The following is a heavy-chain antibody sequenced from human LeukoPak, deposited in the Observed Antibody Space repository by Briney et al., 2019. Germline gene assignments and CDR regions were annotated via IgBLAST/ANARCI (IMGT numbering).Heavy chain of an antibody. CDR3: ARQRYYYDSSGYYYYFDY. D-gene: IGHD3-22*01. J-gene: IGHJ4*02. CDR2: IYPGDSDT. CDR1: GYSFTSYW. Sequence: GESLKIPCKGSGYSFTSYWIGWVRQMPGKGLEWMGIIYPGDSDTRYSPSFQGQVTISADKSISTAYLQWSSLKASDTAMYYCARQRYYYDSSGYYYYFDYWGQGTLVTVSS. V-gene: IGHV5-51*01.